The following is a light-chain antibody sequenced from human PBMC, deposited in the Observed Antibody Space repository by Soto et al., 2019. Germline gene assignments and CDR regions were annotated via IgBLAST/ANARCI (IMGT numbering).Light chain of an antibody. V-gene: IGKV1-9*01. CDR3: QQVKSYPCT. J-gene: IGKJ2*02. CDR2: SAS. CDR1: QDISNF. Sequence: IQLTQSPSPLSASVGDRVTIACRASQDISNFLAWYQQRPGKAPKLLIYSASTLQTGVPSRFSGSGSGTDFTLTISSLQPEDFATYYCQQVKSYPCTSGQGTKLEI.